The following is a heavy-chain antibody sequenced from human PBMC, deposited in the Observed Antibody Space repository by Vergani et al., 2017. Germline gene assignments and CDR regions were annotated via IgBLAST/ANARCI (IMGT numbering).Heavy chain of an antibody. CDR2: IIPIFGTA. CDR3: ARDIRVFGVVIILDNWFDP. D-gene: IGHD3-3*01. J-gene: IGHJ5*02. V-gene: IGHV1-69*18. Sequence: QVQLVQSGAEVKKPGSSVKVSCKASGGTFSSYAISWVRQAPGQGLEWKGRIIPIFGTANYAQKFQGRVPITADESTSTAYMELSSLRSEDTAVYYCARDIRVFGVVIILDNWFDPWGQGTLVTVSS. CDR1: GGTFSSYA.